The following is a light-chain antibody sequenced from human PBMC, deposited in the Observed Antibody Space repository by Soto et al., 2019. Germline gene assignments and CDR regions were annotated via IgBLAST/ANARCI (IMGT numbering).Light chain of an antibody. CDR3: ATWDDNLNGWV. Sequence: QSVLTQPPSASGTPGQRVTISCSGSSSNIGDNSVHWYLQLPGTAPKLLIYDDNQRPSGVPDRFSGSKSGTSASLAISGLQSEDEADYYCATWDDNLNGWVFGGGTKLTVL. CDR1: SSNIGDNS. J-gene: IGLJ3*02. CDR2: DDN. V-gene: IGLV1-44*01.